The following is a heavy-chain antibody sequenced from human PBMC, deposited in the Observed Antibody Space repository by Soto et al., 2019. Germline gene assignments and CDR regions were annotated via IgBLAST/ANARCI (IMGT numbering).Heavy chain of an antibody. CDR1: GFSLSTSGMC. CDR3: ARDYYDSSGYYYVRGDY. J-gene: IGHJ4*02. CDR2: IDWDDDK. D-gene: IGHD3-22*01. Sequence: SGPTRVNPREALTLTGAFSGFSLSTSGMCVSWIRQPPGKALEWLALIDWDDDKYYSTSLKTRLTISKDTSKNQVVLTMTNMDPVDTATYYCARDYYDSSGYYYVRGDYWGQGTLVTVSS. V-gene: IGHV2-70*01.